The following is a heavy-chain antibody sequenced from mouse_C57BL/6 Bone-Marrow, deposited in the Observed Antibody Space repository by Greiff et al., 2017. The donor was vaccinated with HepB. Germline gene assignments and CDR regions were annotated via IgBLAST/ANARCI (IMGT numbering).Heavy chain of an antibody. D-gene: IGHD1-1*01. V-gene: IGHV3-8*01. CDR1: GYSITSDY. CDR3: ARALSPGSSLSY. J-gene: IGHJ3*01. Sequence: EVMLVESGPGLAKPSQTLSLTCSVTGYSITSDYWNWIRKFPGNKLEYMGYISYSGSTYYNPSRKSRISLTRDTSKNQYYLQLNSVTTEDTATYYCARALSPGSSLSYWGQGTLVTVSA. CDR2: ISYSGST.